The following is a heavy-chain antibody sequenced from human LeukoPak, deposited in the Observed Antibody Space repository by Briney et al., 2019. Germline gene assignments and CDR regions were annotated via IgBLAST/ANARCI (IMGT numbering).Heavy chain of an antibody. CDR2: ISSSGSTI. CDR3: SRDRSAYSGYDLLDY. Sequence: GGSLRLSCAASGFTFSSFEMNWVRQAPGKGLEWVSYISSSGSTISYADSVKGRFTISRDNAKNSLYLQMNSLRAEDTAVYYCSRDRSAYSGYDLLDYWGQGTLVTVSS. D-gene: IGHD5-12*01. V-gene: IGHV3-48*03. J-gene: IGHJ4*02. CDR1: GFTFSSFE.